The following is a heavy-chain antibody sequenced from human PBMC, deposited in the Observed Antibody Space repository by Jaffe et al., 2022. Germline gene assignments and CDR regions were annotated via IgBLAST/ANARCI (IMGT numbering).Heavy chain of an antibody. V-gene: IGHV1-46*01. CDR1: GYTFSNYY. D-gene: IGHD1-1*01. Sequence: QVQLVQSGAEVREPGASVKVSCQASGYTFSNYYIHWVRQAPGQGLEWMGIINPSTGNTVYAQKFQGRVTMTRDTSTSTVYMELNSLRSEDTAVYYCVREGLEMSPRQHPGLKYWGQGTVVTVSS. CDR3: VREGLEMSPRQHPGLKY. J-gene: IGHJ4*02. CDR2: INPSTGNT.